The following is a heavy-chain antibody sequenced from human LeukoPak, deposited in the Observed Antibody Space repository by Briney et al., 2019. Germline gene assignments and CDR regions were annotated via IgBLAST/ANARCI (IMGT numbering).Heavy chain of an antibody. D-gene: IGHD3-22*01. CDR3: ARGLYYYDSSGYYYY. J-gene: IGHJ4*02. CDR1: GFTFSNHY. CDR2: IYYSGST. V-gene: IGHV3-53*01. Sequence: GGSLRLSCAASGFTFSNHYMSWVRQAPGKGLEWVSVIYYSGSTYYADSVKGRFTISRDNSKNTLYLQMNSLRAEDTAVYYCARGLYYYDSSGYYYYWGQGTLVTVSS.